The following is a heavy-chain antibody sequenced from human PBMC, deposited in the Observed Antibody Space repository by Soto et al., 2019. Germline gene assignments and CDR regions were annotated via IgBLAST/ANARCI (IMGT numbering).Heavy chain of an antibody. D-gene: IGHD6-6*01. CDR2: ISYDGSNK. V-gene: IGHV3-30*18. Sequence: GGSLRLSCAASGFTFSSYGMHWVRQAPGKGLEWVAVISYDGSNKYYADSVKGRFTISRDNSKNTLYLQMNSLRAEDTAVYYCAKDLRGYSSSSIIDYWGQGTLVTVSS. J-gene: IGHJ4*02. CDR3: AKDLRGYSSSSIIDY. CDR1: GFTFSSYG.